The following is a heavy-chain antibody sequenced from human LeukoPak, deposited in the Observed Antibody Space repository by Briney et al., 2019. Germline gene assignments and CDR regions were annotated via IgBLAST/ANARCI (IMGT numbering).Heavy chain of an antibody. V-gene: IGHV3-20*04. J-gene: IGHJ3*02. CDR2: INWNGGSA. CDR3: ARDSISHDAFDI. Sequence: GGSLRLSCAASGFTFDDYGMSWVRQAPGKGLEWVSGINWNGGSAGYADSVKGRFTISRDNAKNSLYLQMNSLRAEDTALYYCARDSISHDAFDIWGQGTMVTVSS. D-gene: IGHD2-2*01. CDR1: GFTFDDYG.